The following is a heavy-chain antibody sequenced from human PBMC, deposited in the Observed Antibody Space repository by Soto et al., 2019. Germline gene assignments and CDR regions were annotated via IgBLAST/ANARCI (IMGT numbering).Heavy chain of an antibody. Sequence: QVQLQESGPGLVKPSGTLSLTCAVSGGSVSSSNWWSWVRQSPGKGLEWMGGIYHSGSAHYNPSLKGRATISLDKSKNQFSLGLTSVTAADPAVYYCARVPGVVVSADDAFDIWGPGTRVIVSS. J-gene: IGHJ3*02. D-gene: IGHD2-21*02. V-gene: IGHV4-4*02. CDR2: IYHSGSA. CDR1: GGSVSSSNW. CDR3: ARVPGVVVSADDAFDI.